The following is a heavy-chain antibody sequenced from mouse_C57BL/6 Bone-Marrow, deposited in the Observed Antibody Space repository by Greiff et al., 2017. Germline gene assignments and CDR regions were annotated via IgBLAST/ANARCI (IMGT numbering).Heavy chain of an antibody. CDR2: IYPRSGNT. Sequence: VKLMESGAELARPGASVKLSCKASGYTFTSYGISWVKQRTGQGLEWIGEIYPRSGNTYYNEKFKGKATLTADKSSSTAYMELRSLTSEDSAVYFCARLEPLYDYEILVAYWGQGTLVTVSA. J-gene: IGHJ3*01. D-gene: IGHD2-4*01. V-gene: IGHV1-81*01. CDR1: GYTFTSYG. CDR3: ARLEPLYDYEILVAY.